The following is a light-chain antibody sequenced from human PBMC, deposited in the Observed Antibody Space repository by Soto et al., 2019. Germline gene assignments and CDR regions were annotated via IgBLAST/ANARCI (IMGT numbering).Light chain of an antibody. Sequence: QSVLTQPPSASETPGQRVTISCSGSSSNIGSNYVYWYQQLPGTAPKLLIYRNNQRPSGVPDRFSGSKSGTSASLAISGLRSEDEADYYCAAWDESLSGYVFGTGTKVTVL. CDR2: RNN. CDR1: SSNIGSNY. CDR3: AAWDESLSGYV. J-gene: IGLJ1*01. V-gene: IGLV1-47*01.